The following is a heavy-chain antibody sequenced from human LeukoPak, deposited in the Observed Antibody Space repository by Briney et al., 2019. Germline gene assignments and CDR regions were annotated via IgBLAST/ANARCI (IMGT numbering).Heavy chain of an antibody. Sequence: GGSLRPSCAASGFTFSSYGMHWVRQAPGKGLEWVAFIRYDGSNKYYADSVKGRFTISRDNAKNSLYLQMNSLRAEDTAVYYCARENSRADYWGQGTLVTVSS. CDR2: IRYDGSNK. V-gene: IGHV3-30*02. CDR1: GFTFSSYG. D-gene: IGHD2/OR15-2a*01. J-gene: IGHJ4*02. CDR3: ARENSRADY.